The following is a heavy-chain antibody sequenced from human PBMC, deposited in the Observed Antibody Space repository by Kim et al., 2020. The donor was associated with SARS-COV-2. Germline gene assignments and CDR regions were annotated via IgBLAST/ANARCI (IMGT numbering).Heavy chain of an antibody. CDR2: VNVNGRST. J-gene: IGHJ3*02. D-gene: IGHD3-3*01. Sequence: GGSLRLSCAASGFTFRTSWMHWVRQAPGKGLMWLARVNVNGRSTDYADSVKGRFTISGDNAENILYLHLSSLSAEDTAVYYCTKSGPRAFEIWGQETMV. CDR3: TKSGPRAFEI. V-gene: IGHV3-74*01. CDR1: GFTFRTSW.